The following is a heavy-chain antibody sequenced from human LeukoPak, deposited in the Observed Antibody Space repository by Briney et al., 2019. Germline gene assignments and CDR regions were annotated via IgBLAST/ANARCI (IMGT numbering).Heavy chain of an antibody. CDR1: GFTFSSYS. J-gene: IGHJ4*02. V-gene: IGHV3-21*01. D-gene: IGHD3-3*01. CDR2: ISSSSSYI. Sequence: PGGSLRLSCAASGFTFSSYSMNWVRQAPGKGLKWVSSISSSSSYIYYADSVKGRFTISRDNAKNSLYLQMNSLRAEDTAVYYCARDPLITIFGVVPYYWGQGTLVTVSS. CDR3: ARDPLITIFGVVPYY.